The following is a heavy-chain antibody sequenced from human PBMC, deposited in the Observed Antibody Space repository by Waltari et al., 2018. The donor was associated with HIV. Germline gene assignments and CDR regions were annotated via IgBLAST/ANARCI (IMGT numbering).Heavy chain of an antibody. V-gene: IGHV4-34*02. J-gene: IGHJ4*02. D-gene: IGHD2-21*01. CDR1: GGSLNGFY. CDR3: SRGRQPYSGLLTGYTFYFDF. Sequence: EQWGGGLLKTAETLSLTCAVYGGSLNGFYWTWIRQSPQKGLEWIGEVSHSGATAYHPSLKGRATVSLDTAKNQFSLNLKSLTAADSALYFCSRGRQPYSGLLTGYTFYFDFWSQGSRVVVSS. CDR2: VSHSGAT.